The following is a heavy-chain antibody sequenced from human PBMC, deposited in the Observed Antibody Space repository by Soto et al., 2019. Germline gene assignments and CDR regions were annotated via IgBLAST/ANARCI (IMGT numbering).Heavy chain of an antibody. J-gene: IGHJ5*02. CDR2: VYWDDDQ. V-gene: IGHV2-5*02. D-gene: IGHD3-3*01. CDR1: GVSLSTDGVG. Sequence: QITLKESGRTLVKPTQTLTLTCTLSGVSLSTDGVGVAWIRQPPGKALEWLALVYWDDDQRYSPSMKSRLTITKDTSKNQVVLTMTDMDPVDTATYYCAYRPPRVFGDNWFDPWGQGTLVTVSS. CDR3: AYRPPRVFGDNWFDP.